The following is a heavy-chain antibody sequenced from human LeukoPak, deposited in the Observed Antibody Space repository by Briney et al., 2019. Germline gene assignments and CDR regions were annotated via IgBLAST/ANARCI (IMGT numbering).Heavy chain of an antibody. D-gene: IGHD3-9*01. CDR1: GFTFRSYW. Sequence: GGSLTLSCAASGFTFRSYWVSWVPQGPGRGLEWGANIKQEGSEKYYVDSVKGRFTISRDNAKNPLYLQMNSLRAEDTAVYYCARVRTVRYFDWLLPNYFDYWGQGTLVTVSS. V-gene: IGHV3-7*01. CDR3: ARVRTVRYFDWLLPNYFDY. CDR2: IKQEGSEK. J-gene: IGHJ4*02.